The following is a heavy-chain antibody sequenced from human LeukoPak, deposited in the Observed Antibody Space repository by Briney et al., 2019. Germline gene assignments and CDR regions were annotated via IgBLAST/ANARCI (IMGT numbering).Heavy chain of an antibody. J-gene: IGHJ6*02. D-gene: IGHD3-10*01. CDR2: ISSSGSTI. Sequence: GGSLRLSCAASGFTFSSYEMNWVRQAPGKGLEWVSYISSSGSTIYYADSVEGRFTISRDNAKNSLYLQMNSLRAEDTAVYYCARDITGIWFGELLYGSYYYGMDVWGQGTTVTVSS. CDR1: GFTFSSYE. CDR3: ARDITGIWFGELLYGSYYYGMDV. V-gene: IGHV3-48*03.